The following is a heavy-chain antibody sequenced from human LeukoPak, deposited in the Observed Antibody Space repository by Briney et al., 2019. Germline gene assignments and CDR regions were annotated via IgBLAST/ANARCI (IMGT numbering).Heavy chain of an antibody. J-gene: IGHJ4*02. D-gene: IGHD2-15*01. CDR3: ARVDLRAAFFDY. V-gene: IGHV4-34*01. CDR2: INHSGST. Sequence: PSETLSLTCAVYGGSFSGYYWSWIRQPPGKGLEWIGEINHSGSTNYNPSLKSRVTMSVDTSKNQFSLNLSSVTAADTAVYYCARVDLRAAFFDYWGQGTLVTVSS. CDR1: GGSFSGYY.